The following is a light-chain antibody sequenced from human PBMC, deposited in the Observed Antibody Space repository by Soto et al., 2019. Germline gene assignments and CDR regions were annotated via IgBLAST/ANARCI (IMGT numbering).Light chain of an antibody. J-gene: IGKJ5*01. CDR3: QQYGYSPIT. V-gene: IGKV3-15*01. CDR2: GAS. Sequence: EIVMTQSPATLSVSPGEGATLSCRSSQSVSSKLAWYQQKPGQAPRLLIYGASTRATGIPARFSGSGSGTDFTLTISSLEPEDFAVYYCQQYGYSPITFGQGTRLEI. CDR1: QSVSSK.